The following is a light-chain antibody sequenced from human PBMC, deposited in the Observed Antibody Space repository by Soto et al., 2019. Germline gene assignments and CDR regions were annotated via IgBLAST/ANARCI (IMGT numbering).Light chain of an antibody. CDR2: GAS. Sequence: DIVLTQSPGTLSLSPGERATLSCRANQSVNSNYLAWYQQKPGQAPRLLIFGASTRATGISDRFRGSGSGTDFTLTINRLEPEDFAVYYCQQYGRTFGQGTKLEIK. CDR1: QSVNSNY. V-gene: IGKV3-20*01. J-gene: IGKJ2*01. CDR3: QQYGRT.